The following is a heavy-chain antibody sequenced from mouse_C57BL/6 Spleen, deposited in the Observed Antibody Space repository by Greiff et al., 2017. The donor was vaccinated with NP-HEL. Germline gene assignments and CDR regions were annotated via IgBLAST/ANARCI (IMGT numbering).Heavy chain of an antibody. V-gene: IGHV1-55*01. CDR1: GYTFTSYW. CDR3: ARRDDGYDYYAMDY. J-gene: IGHJ4*01. D-gene: IGHD2-3*01. Sequence: QVQLQQPGAELVKPGASVKMSCKASGYTFTSYWITWVKQRPGQGLEWIGDIYPGSGSTNYNEKFKSKATLTVDTSSSTAYMQLSSLTSEDSAVYYCARRDDGYDYYAMDYWGQGTSVTVSS. CDR2: IYPGSGST.